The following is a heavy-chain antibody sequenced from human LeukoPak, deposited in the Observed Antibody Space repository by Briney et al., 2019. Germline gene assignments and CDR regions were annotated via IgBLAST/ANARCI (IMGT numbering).Heavy chain of an antibody. CDR2: INYTGTT. D-gene: IGHD3-22*01. V-gene: IGHV4-59*08. CDR1: GDSISGYY. Sequence: SETLSLTCTVSGDSISGYYWSWIRQAPGRGLEWIGHINYTGTTDYNPSLRSRATISLDASKNQFSLKLSSVTAADTAVYYCARGVSYYDSSGYYNEYFQHWGQGTLVTVSS. J-gene: IGHJ1*01. CDR3: ARGVSYYDSSGYYNEYFQH.